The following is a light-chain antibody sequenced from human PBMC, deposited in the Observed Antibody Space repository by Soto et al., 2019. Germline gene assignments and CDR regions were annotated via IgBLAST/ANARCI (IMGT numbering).Light chain of an antibody. Sequence: DLVMTQSPLSLPVTPGEPASISCRSSQSLLHSNGYNYLDWYLQKPGQSPQLLIFLGSNRASGVPDRFSASGSGTDFTLKISRAEAEDVGVYYCMQALQTPPTFGQGTKLEIK. J-gene: IGKJ2*01. V-gene: IGKV2-28*01. CDR2: LGS. CDR3: MQALQTPPT. CDR1: QSLLHSNGYNY.